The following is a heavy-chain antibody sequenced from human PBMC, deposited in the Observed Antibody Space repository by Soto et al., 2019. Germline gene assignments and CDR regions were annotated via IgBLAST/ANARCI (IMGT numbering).Heavy chain of an antibody. J-gene: IGHJ3*02. CDR3: ARSRAFDI. Sequence: PSETLSLTRTVSGGSVSSGSYYWSWIRQPPGKGLEWIGYIYYSGSTNYNPPLKSRVTISVDTSKNQFSLKLSSVTAADTAVYYCARSRAFDIWGQGTMVTVSS. CDR1: GGSVSSGSYY. D-gene: IGHD2-2*01. V-gene: IGHV4-61*01. CDR2: IYYSGST.